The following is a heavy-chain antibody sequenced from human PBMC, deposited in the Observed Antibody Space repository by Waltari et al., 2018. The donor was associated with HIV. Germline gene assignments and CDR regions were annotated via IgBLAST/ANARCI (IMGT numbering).Heavy chain of an antibody. CDR3: ASGSRRGHSHGIDY. CDR1: GYSIESGYY. V-gene: IGHV4-38-2*01. D-gene: IGHD5-18*01. CDR2: SLHSGST. J-gene: IGHJ4*02. Sequence: VQLQESGPGLVKPSETLSLTCSVSGYSIESGYYWGWIRQPPGKGLEWIGSSLHSGSTYYNPSLKSRLTISLDTSKNQVSLKLSSVTAADTAVYYCASGSRRGHSHGIDYWGQGTLVTVSS.